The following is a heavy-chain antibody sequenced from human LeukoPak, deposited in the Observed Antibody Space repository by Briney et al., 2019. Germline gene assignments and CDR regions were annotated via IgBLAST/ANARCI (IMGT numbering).Heavy chain of an antibody. Sequence: GGSLRLSCAASGFTVSSNYMSWVRQAPGKGLEWVSVIYSGGSTYYADSVKGRFTISRDKSKNTLYLQMNSLRAEDTAVYYCAGKRTLTALYGDKPGAFDIWGQGTMVTVSS. D-gene: IGHD4-23*01. V-gene: IGHV3-66*01. J-gene: IGHJ3*02. CDR2: IYSGGST. CDR3: AGKRTLTALYGDKPGAFDI. CDR1: GFTVSSNY.